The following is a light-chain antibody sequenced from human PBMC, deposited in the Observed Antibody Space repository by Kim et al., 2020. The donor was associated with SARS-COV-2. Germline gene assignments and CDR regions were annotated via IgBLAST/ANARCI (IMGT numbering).Light chain of an antibody. CDR1: QGIYKY. CDR3: QKYDVATYT. Sequence: AFVGGRVTLTCRASQGIYKYLAWYQQKPGKVPKLLIYDASTVQSGFPSRFSGRGAGTSFTLTISSLQPEDVATYYCQKYDVATYTFGQGNKLEI. CDR2: DAS. J-gene: IGKJ2*01. V-gene: IGKV1-27*01.